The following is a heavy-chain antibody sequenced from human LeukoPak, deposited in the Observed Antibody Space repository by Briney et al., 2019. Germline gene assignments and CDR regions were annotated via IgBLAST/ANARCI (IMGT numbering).Heavy chain of an antibody. Sequence: KPSETLSLTCAVSGSSVNTGTYFWPWVRQPPGKALEWIGRFHTRECTHYHPSLDTLTTNTVTTSKNHFSLEMTSVTAADTAVYYWASTVFGVTYNWLDPWGQGTLVTVSS. CDR1: GSSVNTGTYF. CDR3: ASTVFGVTYNWLDP. V-gene: IGHV4-61*02. CDR2: FHTRECT. D-gene: IGHD3-3*01. J-gene: IGHJ5*02.